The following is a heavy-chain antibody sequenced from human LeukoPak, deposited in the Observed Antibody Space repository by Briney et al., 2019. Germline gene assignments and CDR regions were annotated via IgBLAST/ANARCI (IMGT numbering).Heavy chain of an antibody. CDR3: AKDRPNYYGSNGHYYRRDGDY. CDR2: ITSAGENT. D-gene: IGHD3-22*01. J-gene: IGHJ4*02. Sequence: GGSLRLSCAASEFTFNIYAMSWVRQAPGKGLEWVSSITSAGENTFYTGSVKGRFTISRDNSRNTLYLQMNSLRAEDTAIYYCAKDRPNYYGSNGHYYRRDGDYWGQGTLVTVSS. V-gene: IGHV3-23*01. CDR1: EFTFNIYA.